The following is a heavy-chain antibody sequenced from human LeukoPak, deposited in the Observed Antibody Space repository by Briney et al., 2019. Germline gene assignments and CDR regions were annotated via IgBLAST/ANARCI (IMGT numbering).Heavy chain of an antibody. J-gene: IGHJ4*02. CDR3: TRERDYYDNSGYYYSYFDS. CDR2: ISKTGKT. V-gene: IGHV4-31*03. CDR1: GGSISGGSYY. D-gene: IGHD3-22*01. Sequence: SETLSLTCTVSGGSISGGSYYWTWLRQNPWKGLEWIGYISKTGKTFSNLSLKSRVTISVDTSKNQFSLKLTSVTAADTAVYFCTRERDYYDNSGYYYSYFDSWGQGTLVTVSS.